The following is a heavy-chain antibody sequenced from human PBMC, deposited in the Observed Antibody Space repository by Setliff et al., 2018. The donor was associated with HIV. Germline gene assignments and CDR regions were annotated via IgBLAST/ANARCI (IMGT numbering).Heavy chain of an antibody. V-gene: IGHV4-59*11. Sequence: PSETLSLTCTVSGGSISSHYWNWIRQTPGKGLEWLGYIYYSGSTYYKSSLKSRVTISVDASKNHFSLKLSSVTAADTAVYYCARCPVLLWFGKISGVDWFDPWGQGTLVTVSS. CDR2: IYYSGST. CDR1: GGSISSHY. J-gene: IGHJ5*02. D-gene: IGHD3-10*01. CDR3: ARCPVLLWFGKISGVDWFDP.